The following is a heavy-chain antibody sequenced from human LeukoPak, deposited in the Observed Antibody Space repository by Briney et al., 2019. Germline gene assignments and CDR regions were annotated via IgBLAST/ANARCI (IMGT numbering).Heavy chain of an antibody. D-gene: IGHD3-10*01. CDR3: ARDDYYGSGSYYKGPSWFDP. Sequence: GASVKVSCKTSGYDFTSHGIFWVRQAPGQGLEWMGWISPYNGDTKYAQRFQGRVTMTTDRSTTTVYMELRSLRSDDTAVYYCARDDYYGSGSYYKGPSWFDPWGQGTLVTVSS. CDR2: ISPYNGDT. CDR1: GYDFTSHG. J-gene: IGHJ5*02. V-gene: IGHV1-18*01.